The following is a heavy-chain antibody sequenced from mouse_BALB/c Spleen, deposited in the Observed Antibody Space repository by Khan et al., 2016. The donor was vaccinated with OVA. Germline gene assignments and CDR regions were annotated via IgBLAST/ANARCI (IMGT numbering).Heavy chain of an antibody. CDR2: VSTGGSYT. Sequence: EVELVESGGDLVKPGGSLKLSCAASGFTFSTYGMSWVRQTPDKRLEWVATVSTGGSYTYYPDSVKGRFTISRDNAKKTLYLQMSGLNSEDTAMFYGTRLAYYYDSEGFAYWGQGTLVTVSA. CDR1: GFTFSTYG. CDR3: TRLAYYYDSEGFAY. V-gene: IGHV5-6*01. J-gene: IGHJ3*01. D-gene: IGHD1-1*01.